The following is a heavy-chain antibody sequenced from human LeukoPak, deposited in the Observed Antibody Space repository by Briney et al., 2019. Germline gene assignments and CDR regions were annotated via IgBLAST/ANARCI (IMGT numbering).Heavy chain of an antibody. D-gene: IGHD3-3*01. V-gene: IGHV3-30*02. CDR2: IRFDGTDK. Sequence: GGSLRLSCAASGFTFISYGMHWVRQAPGKGLEWVAFIRFDGTDKLYADSVKARFTISRDNSQNTVSLQVNNLRSEDTALYYCAKTSLSDPSGHYYYMDVWGKGTTVTVSS. CDR1: GFTFISYG. J-gene: IGHJ6*03. CDR3: AKTSLSDPSGHYYYMDV.